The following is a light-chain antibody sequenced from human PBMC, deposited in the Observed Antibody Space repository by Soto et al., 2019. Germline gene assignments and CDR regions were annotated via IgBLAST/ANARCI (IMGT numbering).Light chain of an antibody. CDR1: QSISSSS. J-gene: IGKJ1*01. Sequence: ENGLTQSACTLSWSPGERATLSCRASQSISSSSLAWYQQEPGRAPRLLIDHTSSRATGIPDRFSGSGSGKDFTLNISRLEPEDFAVYYCQQYNNWPPTWTFGQGTKVDIK. CDR2: HTS. CDR3: QQYNNWPPTWT. V-gene: IGKV3-20*01.